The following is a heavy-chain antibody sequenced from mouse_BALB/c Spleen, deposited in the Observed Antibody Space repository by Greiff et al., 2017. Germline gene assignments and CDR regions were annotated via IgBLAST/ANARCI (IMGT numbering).Heavy chain of an antibody. Sequence: VQLQQSGPSLVKPSQTLSLTCSVTGDSITSGYWNWIRKFPGNKLEYMGYISYSGSTYYNPSLKSRISITRDTSKNQYYLQLNSVTTEDTATYYCASGLTGTPGYAMDYWGQGTSVTVSS. D-gene: IGHD4-1*01. CDR3: ASGLTGTPGYAMDY. CDR1: GDSITSGY. CDR2: ISYSGST. V-gene: IGHV3-8*02. J-gene: IGHJ4*01.